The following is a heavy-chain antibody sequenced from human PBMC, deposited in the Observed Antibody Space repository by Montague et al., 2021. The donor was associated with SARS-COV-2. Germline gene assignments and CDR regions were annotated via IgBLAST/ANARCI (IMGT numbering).Heavy chain of an antibody. CDR3: AKDRQLVGDDAFDI. CDR1: GFTFSSYA. CDR2: ISISDGNT. D-gene: IGHD6-13*01. J-gene: IGHJ3*02. Sequence: LRLSCAASGFTFSSYAMSWVRQAPGKGLEWVSTISISDGNTYYADSVKGRFTISRDKSKNTLYLQMNSLRAEDTAVYYCAKDRQLVGDDAFDIWGQGTMVTVSS. V-gene: IGHV3-23*01.